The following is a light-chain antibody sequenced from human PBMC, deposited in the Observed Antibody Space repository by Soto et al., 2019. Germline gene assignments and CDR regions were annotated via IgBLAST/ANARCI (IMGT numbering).Light chain of an antibody. J-gene: IGKJ5*01. Sequence: ETVMTQSPATLSVSPWEGATLSCRASQSVSTSLAWYQCKPGQAPRLLIYEASSRATGIPDRFSGGGSGTDSTLSISKVEPEDFAVYYCQQYGRPPRATFGQGTRLEIK. CDR1: QSVSTS. CDR2: EAS. V-gene: IGKV3-20*01. CDR3: QQYGRPPRAT.